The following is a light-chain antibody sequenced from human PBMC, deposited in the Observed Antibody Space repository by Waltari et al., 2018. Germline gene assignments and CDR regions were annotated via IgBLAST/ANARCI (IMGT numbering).Light chain of an antibody. V-gene: IGLV4-69*01. Sequence: QLVVTQSPSASAPLGASVQLTCTLSSGHSSNVIAWLQQRPEKGPRYLMKVNSDGSHSKGDEMPARFSGSSSGAERYLTISSLQADDEADYYCETGGHGTWVFGGGTKLTVL. J-gene: IGLJ3*02. CDR3: ETGGHGTWV. CDR1: SGHSSNV. CDR2: VNSDGSH.